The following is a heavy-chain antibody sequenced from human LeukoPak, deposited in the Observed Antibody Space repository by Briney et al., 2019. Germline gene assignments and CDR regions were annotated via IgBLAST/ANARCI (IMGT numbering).Heavy chain of an antibody. CDR2: IRYDGSNK. CDR3: AKDWAAAGGFDY. CDR1: GFTLSSYA. V-gene: IGHV3-30*02. Sequence: GGSLRLSCAASGFTLSSYAMHWVRQAPGKGLEWVAFIRYDGSNKYYADSVKGRFTISRDNSKNTLYLQMNSLRAEGTAVYYCAKDWAAAGGFDYWGQGTLVTVSS. J-gene: IGHJ4*02. D-gene: IGHD6-13*01.